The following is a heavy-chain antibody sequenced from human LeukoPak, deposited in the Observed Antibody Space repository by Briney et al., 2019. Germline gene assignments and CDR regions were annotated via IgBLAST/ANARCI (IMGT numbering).Heavy chain of an antibody. J-gene: IGHJ4*02. Sequence: SQTLSLTCAISGDSVSSNSAAWNWIRQSPSGGLEWLGRTYYRSKWYYDYALSVKSRITISPDTSKNQFSLRLNSVTPEDTAVYYCARARYTTSWYFFDSWGQGTLVTVSS. D-gene: IGHD6-13*01. CDR3: ARARYTTSWYFFDS. CDR2: TYYRSKWYY. V-gene: IGHV6-1*01. CDR1: GDSVSSNSAA.